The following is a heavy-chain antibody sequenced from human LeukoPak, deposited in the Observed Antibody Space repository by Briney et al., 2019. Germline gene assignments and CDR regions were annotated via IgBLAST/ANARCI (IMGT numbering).Heavy chain of an antibody. CDR2: ISAYNGNT. J-gene: IGHJ4*02. CDR3: ARAMSSGWEY. Sequence: ASVKVSCKASGYTFTTYGFSWVRQAPGQGLEWMGWISAYNGNTNYAQSLQGRVTLTTDTSTSTAYMELRSLRSDDTAVYYCARAMSSGWEYWGQGTLVTVSS. CDR1: GYTFTTYG. D-gene: IGHD6-19*01. V-gene: IGHV1-18*01.